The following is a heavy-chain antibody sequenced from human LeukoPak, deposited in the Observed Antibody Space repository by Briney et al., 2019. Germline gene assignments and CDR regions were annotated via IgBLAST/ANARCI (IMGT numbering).Heavy chain of an antibody. J-gene: IGHJ3*02. CDR1: GYTFTGYY. V-gene: IGHV1-2*02. Sequence: ASVKVSCKASGYTFTGYYMHWVRQAPGQGLEWMGWINPNSGGTNYAQKFQGRVTMTRDTSISTAYMELSRLGSDDTAVYYCARTGRLRFTGGFDIWGQGTMVTVSS. CDR3: ARTGRLRFTGGFDI. D-gene: IGHD4-17*01. CDR2: INPNSGGT.